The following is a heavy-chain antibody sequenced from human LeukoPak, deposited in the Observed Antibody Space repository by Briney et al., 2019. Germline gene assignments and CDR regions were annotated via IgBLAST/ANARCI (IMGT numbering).Heavy chain of an antibody. CDR2: ISYDGSNK. V-gene: IGHV3-30-3*01. Sequence: GGSLRLSCAASKFTFSNHWMHWVRQAPGKGLEWVAVISYDGSNKYYADSVKGRFTISRDNSKNTLYLQMNSLRAEDTAVYYCATKGITIFGVVIDKLDYWGQGTLVTVSS. D-gene: IGHD3-3*01. CDR3: ATKGITIFGVVIDKLDY. CDR1: KFTFSNHW. J-gene: IGHJ4*02.